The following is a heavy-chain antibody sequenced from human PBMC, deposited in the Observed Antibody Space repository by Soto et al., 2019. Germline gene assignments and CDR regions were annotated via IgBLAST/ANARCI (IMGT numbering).Heavy chain of an antibody. V-gene: IGHV3-30*18. CDR1: GFTFISYG. Sequence: QVQLVESGGGVVQPGRSLRLSCAASGFTFISYGMHWFRQSPGKGLEWLAVMSYDGRDKYYADSVRGRFTISRDNSKNTVYLQLNSLRVEDTAVYYCAKARSGSWHEGYYFDNWGQGTLVTVSS. CDR3: AKARSGSWHEGYYFDN. J-gene: IGHJ4*02. D-gene: IGHD2-15*01. CDR2: MSYDGRDK.